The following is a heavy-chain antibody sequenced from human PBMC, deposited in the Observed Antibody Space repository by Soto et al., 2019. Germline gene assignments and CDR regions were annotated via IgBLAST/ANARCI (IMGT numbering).Heavy chain of an antibody. CDR2: ISGSGGSI. V-gene: IGHV3-23*01. CDR3: VKGYWNGDV. J-gene: IGHJ6*02. Sequence: EGQLLESGGGLVQPGGSLRLSCAASGFTFIPYARNWVRQAPGNGLEWVSAISGSGGSIHYADSVKGRFTISRDNSKNTMYLQMNSLRDEDTSVYHGVKGYWNGDVWGQGTTVTVSS. D-gene: IGHD1-1*01. CDR1: GFTFIPYA.